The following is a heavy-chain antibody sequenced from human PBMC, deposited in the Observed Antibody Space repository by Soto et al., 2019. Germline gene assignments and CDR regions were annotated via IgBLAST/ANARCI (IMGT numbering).Heavy chain of an antibody. J-gene: IGHJ6*02. CDR1: GYSFTSYW. V-gene: IGHV5-10-1*01. Sequence: GESLKISCKGSGYSFTSYWISWVRQMPGKGLERMGRIDPSDSYTNYSPSFQGHVTISADKSISTAYLQWSSLKASDTAMYYCASTVTTNGWYGMDVWGQGTTVTVSS. CDR2: IDPSDSYT. CDR3: ASTVTTNGWYGMDV. D-gene: IGHD4-4*01.